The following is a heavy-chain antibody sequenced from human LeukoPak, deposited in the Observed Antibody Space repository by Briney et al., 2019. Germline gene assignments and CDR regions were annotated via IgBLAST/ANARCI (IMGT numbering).Heavy chain of an antibody. CDR1: GFTFSSYA. D-gene: IGHD1-26*01. CDR2: ISSNGGST. V-gene: IGHV3-64*01. J-gene: IGHJ4*02. CDR3: ASSWELKGYPFDY. Sequence: GGSLRLSCAASGFTFSSYAMHWVRQAPGKGLEYVSAISSNGGSTYYANSVKGRFTISRDNSKNTLYLQMGSLRAEDMAVYYCASSWELKGYPFDYWGQGTLVTVSS.